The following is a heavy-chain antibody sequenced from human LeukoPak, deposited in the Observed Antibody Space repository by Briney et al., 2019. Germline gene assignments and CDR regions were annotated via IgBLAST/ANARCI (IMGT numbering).Heavy chain of an antibody. CDR3: ARDYYYDSSGSPPPIHQNVDY. CDR2: ISAYNGNT. D-gene: IGHD3-22*01. Sequence: ASVKVSCKASGYTFTSYGISWVRQAPGQGLEWMGWISAYNGNTNYAQKLQGRVTMTTDTSTSTAYMELRSLRSDDTAVYYCARDYYYDSSGSPPPIHQNVDYWGQGTLVTVSS. V-gene: IGHV1-18*01. CDR1: GYTFTSYG. J-gene: IGHJ4*02.